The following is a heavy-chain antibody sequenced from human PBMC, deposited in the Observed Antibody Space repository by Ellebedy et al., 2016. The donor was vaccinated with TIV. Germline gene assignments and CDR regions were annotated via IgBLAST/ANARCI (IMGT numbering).Heavy chain of an antibody. CDR1: GASISTYY. CDR3: ATHPNHYGSGRKGDY. CDR2: VYSNGDT. V-gene: IGHV4-59*01. Sequence: MPSETLSLTCAVSGASISTYYWSWIRQPPGKGLQWIGYVYSNGDTNYNPSLNSRVTMSADTSTNQFSLNLRSVTAADTAVYYCATHPNHYGSGRKGDYWGPGTVVTVSS. D-gene: IGHD3-10*01. J-gene: IGHJ4*02.